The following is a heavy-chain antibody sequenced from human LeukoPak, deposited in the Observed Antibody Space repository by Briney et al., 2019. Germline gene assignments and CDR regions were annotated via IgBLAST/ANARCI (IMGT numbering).Heavy chain of an antibody. CDR2: IKQDGSEK. CDR3: AKYHYRSNWFDP. Sequence: GGSPRLSCAASGFTFSSYWMSWVRQAPGKGLEWVANIKQDGSEKYYVDSVKGRFTISRDSAKNSLYLQMNSLRAEDTAVYYCAKYHYRSNWFDPWGQGTLVTVSS. V-gene: IGHV3-7*01. J-gene: IGHJ5*02. D-gene: IGHD4-11*01. CDR1: GFTFSSYW.